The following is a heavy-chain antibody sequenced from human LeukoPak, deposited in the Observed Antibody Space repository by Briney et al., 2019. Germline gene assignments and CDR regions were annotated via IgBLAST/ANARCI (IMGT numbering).Heavy chain of an antibody. CDR2: ISYDGSNK. V-gene: IGHV3-30-3*01. D-gene: IGHD6-19*01. CDR3: ARSSGRMTSPLGGY. Sequence: GRSLRLSCAASGFTFSSYAMHWVRQAPGKGLEWVAVISYDGSNKYYADSVKGRFTISRDNSKNTLYLQMNSLRAEDTAVYYCARSSGRMTSPLGGYWGQGTLVTVSS. CDR1: GFTFSSYA. J-gene: IGHJ4*02.